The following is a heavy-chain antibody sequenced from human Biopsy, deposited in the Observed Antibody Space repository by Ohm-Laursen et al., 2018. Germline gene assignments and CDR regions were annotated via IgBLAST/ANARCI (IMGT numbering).Heavy chain of an antibody. V-gene: IGHV3-48*01. J-gene: IGHJ3*02. Sequence: SLTLFRAASGFTFSTYALYWVRHPPGPGMEWISYISSTSSATSYSDSVKGRFTVSRDNAKNSLFLQMNSLRAEDTAVYYFSRRDIWGQGTTVTVSS. CDR3: SRRDI. CDR1: GFTFSTYA. CDR2: ISSTSSAT.